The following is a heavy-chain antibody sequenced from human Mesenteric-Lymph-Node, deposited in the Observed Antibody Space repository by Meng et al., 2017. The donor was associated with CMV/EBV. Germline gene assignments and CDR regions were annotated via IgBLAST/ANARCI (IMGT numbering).Heavy chain of an antibody. CDR1: GFTFSSYS. CDR3: ARERGGYCGTSTCPRAFDI. Sequence: GESLKISCAASGFTFSSYSMNWVRQAPGKGLEWVSSISSSSSYIYYADSVKGRFTISRDNAEDSLYLQMNSLRAEDTAVYYCARERGGYCGTSTCPRAFDIWGQGTMVTVSS. CDR2: ISSSSSYI. D-gene: IGHD2-2*01. V-gene: IGHV3-21*01. J-gene: IGHJ3*02.